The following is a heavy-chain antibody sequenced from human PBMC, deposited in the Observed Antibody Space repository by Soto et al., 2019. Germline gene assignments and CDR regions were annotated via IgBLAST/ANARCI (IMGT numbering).Heavy chain of an antibody. CDR1: GGSIENYY. CDR3: AMAKLIDV. CDR2: VYYSGST. V-gene: IGHV4-59*01. Sequence: SETLSLTCTVSGGSIENYYWSWIRQPPGRGLEWIGCVYYSGSTNYNPPLESRVTISVDMSQKQFSLKLTSVTAAETAVYYCAMAKLIDVWGEGTQVTFSS. D-gene: IGHD2-8*01. J-gene: IGHJ6*04.